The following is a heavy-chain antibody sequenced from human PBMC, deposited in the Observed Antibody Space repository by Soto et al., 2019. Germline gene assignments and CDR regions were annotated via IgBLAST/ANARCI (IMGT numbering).Heavy chain of an antibody. V-gene: IGHV5-51*01. CDR1: GHTFSNFW. CDR3: ARSPRSSPYFDY. Sequence: GESLKISCQSSGHTFSNFWIGWVRQLPGKGLEWMGIIYPGDHETRYSPSFHGKVTISADRSINTAYLQWNSLEASDTAFYFCARSPRSSPYFDYWGQGALVTVSS. CDR2: IYPGDHET. D-gene: IGHD6-13*01. J-gene: IGHJ4*02.